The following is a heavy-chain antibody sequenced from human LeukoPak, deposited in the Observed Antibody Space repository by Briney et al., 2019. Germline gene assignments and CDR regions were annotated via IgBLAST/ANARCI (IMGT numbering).Heavy chain of an antibody. CDR1: GGTFSSYA. Sequence: ASVKVSCKASGGTFSSYAISWVRQAPGQGLEWMGGIIPIFGTANYAQKFQGRVTITTDESTSTAYMELSSLRSEDTAVYYCATLVDYYDTHGSDYWGQGTLVTVSS. V-gene: IGHV1-69*05. D-gene: IGHD3-22*01. CDR2: IIPIFGTA. CDR3: ATLVDYYDTHGSDY. J-gene: IGHJ4*02.